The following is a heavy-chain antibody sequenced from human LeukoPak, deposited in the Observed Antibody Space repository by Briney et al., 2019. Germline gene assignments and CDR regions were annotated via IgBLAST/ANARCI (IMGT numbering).Heavy chain of an antibody. CDR1: GGSISTYY. CDR2: IYYSGST. J-gene: IGHJ5*02. V-gene: IGHV4-59*01. Sequence: SETLSLTCTVSGGSISTYYWSWIRQPPGKGLEWIGYIYYSGSTSYNPSLKSRVTISVDTSKNQFSLKLSSVTPADTAVYYCARGGYYGSGNDFRFDPWGQGTLVTVSS. CDR3: ARGGYYGSGNDFRFDP. D-gene: IGHD3-10*01.